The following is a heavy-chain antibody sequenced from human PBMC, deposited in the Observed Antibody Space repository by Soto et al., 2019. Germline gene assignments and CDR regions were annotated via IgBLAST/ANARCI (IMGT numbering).Heavy chain of an antibody. J-gene: IGHJ6*02. Sequence: SETLSLTCAVYGGSFSGYYWSWIRQPPGKGLEWVGEINHSGSTNYNTSFKGQAPIPLKTSKNQFSLSLTSVTVADPAGYNCGREGMGVSPAGRDYYGMDVWGQGTTVTVSS. CDR1: GGSFSGYY. CDR3: GREGMGVSPAGRDYYGMDV. V-gene: IGHV4-34*01. CDR2: INHSGST. D-gene: IGHD6-13*01.